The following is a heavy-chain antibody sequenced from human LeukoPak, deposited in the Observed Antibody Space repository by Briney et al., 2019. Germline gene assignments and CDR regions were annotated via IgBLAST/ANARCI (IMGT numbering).Heavy chain of an antibody. Sequence: ASVKVSCKASGGTLSSYAISWVRQAPGQGLEWMGRIIPIFGTANYAQKFQGRVTITTDESTSTAYMELSSLRSEDTAVYYCALYDSSGYYLLDYWGQGTLVTVSS. V-gene: IGHV1-69*05. J-gene: IGHJ4*02. CDR2: IIPIFGTA. D-gene: IGHD3-22*01. CDR1: GGTLSSYA. CDR3: ALYDSSGYYLLDY.